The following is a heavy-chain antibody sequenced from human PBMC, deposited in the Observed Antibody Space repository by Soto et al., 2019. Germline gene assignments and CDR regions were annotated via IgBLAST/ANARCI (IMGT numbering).Heavy chain of an antibody. V-gene: IGHV1-2*04. Sequence: GASVKVSCKASGYTFTGYYMHWVRQAPGQGLEWMGWINPNSGGTNYAQKFQGWVAMTRDTSISTAYMELSRLRSDDTAVYYCARERDCISTSCYAKDYYYYGMDVWGQGTTVTVSS. CDR3: ARERDCISTSCYAKDYYYYGMDV. D-gene: IGHD2-2*01. J-gene: IGHJ6*02. CDR1: GYTFTGYY. CDR2: INPNSGGT.